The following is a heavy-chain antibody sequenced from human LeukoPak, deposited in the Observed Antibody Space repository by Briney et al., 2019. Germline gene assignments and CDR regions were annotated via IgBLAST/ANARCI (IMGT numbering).Heavy chain of an antibody. CDR2: IKQDGSEK. D-gene: IGHD6-13*01. V-gene: IGHV3-7*01. Sequence: GGSLRLSCAASGFTFSSYSMNWVRQAPGKGLEWVANIKQDGSEKYYVDSVKGRFTISRDNAKNSLYLQMNSLRAEDTAVYYCARDGVYYFFDYWGQGTLVTVSS. CDR3: ARDGVYYFFDY. CDR1: GFTFSSYS. J-gene: IGHJ4*02.